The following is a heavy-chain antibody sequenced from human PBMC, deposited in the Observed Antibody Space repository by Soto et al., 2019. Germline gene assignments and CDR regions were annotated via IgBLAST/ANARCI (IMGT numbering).Heavy chain of an antibody. CDR2: MSSTSNIA. CDR3: ARCYGNYYFSCQY. D-gene: IGHD3-22*01. J-gene: IGHJ4*02. Sequence: GGALRVSCAGAGFTFTDYSMIWGRQAPGKGREGSSYMSSTSNIAYYVDSVNGRFTTSRDNDKNSLYRQRNSLRDEDTAVDNGARCYGNYYFSCQYWGQGTLVTVYS. V-gene: IGHV3-48*02. CDR1: GFTFTDYS.